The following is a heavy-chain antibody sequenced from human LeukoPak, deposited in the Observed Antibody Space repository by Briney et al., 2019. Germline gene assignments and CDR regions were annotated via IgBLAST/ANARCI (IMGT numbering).Heavy chain of an antibody. CDR2: ISAYNGNT. D-gene: IGHD5-12*01. V-gene: IGHV1-18*01. J-gene: IGHJ4*02. CDR3: ARDGSGYALAKNYYFDY. CDR1: GYTFTSYG. Sequence: ASVKVSCKASGYTFTSYGISWVRQAPGQGLEWMGWISAYNGNTNYAQKLQGRVTMTTDTSTSTAYMELSSLRSEDTAVYYCARDGSGYALAKNYYFDYWGQGTLVTVSS.